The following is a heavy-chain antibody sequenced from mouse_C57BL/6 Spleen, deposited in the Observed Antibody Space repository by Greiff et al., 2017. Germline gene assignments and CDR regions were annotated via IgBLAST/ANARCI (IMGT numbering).Heavy chain of an antibody. CDR2: IYPGDGDT. V-gene: IGHV1-80*01. J-gene: IGHJ3*01. D-gene: IGHD3-2*02. CDR3: ARSGDSSGYEAY. CDR1: GYAFSSYW. Sequence: VQLQQSGAELVKPGASVKISGKASGYAFSSYWMNWVKQRPGKGLEWIGQIYPGDGDTNYNGKFKGKATLTADKSSSTAYMQLSSLTSEDSAVYFCARSGDSSGYEAYWGQGTLVTVSA.